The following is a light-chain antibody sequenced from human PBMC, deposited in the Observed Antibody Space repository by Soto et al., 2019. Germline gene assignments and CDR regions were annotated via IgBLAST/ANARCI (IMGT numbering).Light chain of an antibody. J-gene: IGLJ1*01. Sequence: QSALTQPRSVSGSPGQSVTISCTGTSGDVGAYDRVSWYQHHPTKAPKLIIYDVTNRPSGVPYRFSGSKSGSTASLTISGLQAEDEADYYCQSYDRSLSGSVFGTGTKLTVL. V-gene: IGLV2-11*01. CDR1: SGDVGAYDR. CDR3: QSYDRSLSGSV. CDR2: DVT.